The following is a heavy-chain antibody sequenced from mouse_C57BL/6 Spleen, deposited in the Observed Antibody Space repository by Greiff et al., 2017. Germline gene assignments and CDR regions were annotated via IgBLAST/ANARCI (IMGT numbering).Heavy chain of an antibody. D-gene: IGHD1-1*01. CDR3: SRGYYGSSLYYYAMDY. CDR1: GYTFTSYW. CDR2: IDPSDSET. V-gene: IGHV1-52*01. Sequence: QVQLQQPGAELVRPGSSVKLSCKASGYTFTSYWMHWVKQRPIQGLEWIGNIDPSDSETHSNQKFKDKATLTVAKSSCTAYIQLSSLTSEDSAVYYCSRGYYGSSLYYYAMDYWGQGTSVTVSS. J-gene: IGHJ4*01.